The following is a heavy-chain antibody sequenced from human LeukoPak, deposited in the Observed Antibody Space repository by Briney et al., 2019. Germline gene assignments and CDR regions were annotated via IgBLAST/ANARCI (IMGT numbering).Heavy chain of an antibody. CDR1: GFTFSSYA. Sequence: GGSLRLSCAASGFTFSSYAMHWVRQAPGKGLEWVAVISYDGSNKYYADSVKGRFTISRDNSKNTLYLQMNSLRAEDTPVYYCWAAAGPTEDYWGQGTLVTVSS. CDR2: ISYDGSNK. CDR3: WAAAGPTEDY. J-gene: IGHJ4*02. V-gene: IGHV3-30-3*01. D-gene: IGHD6-13*01.